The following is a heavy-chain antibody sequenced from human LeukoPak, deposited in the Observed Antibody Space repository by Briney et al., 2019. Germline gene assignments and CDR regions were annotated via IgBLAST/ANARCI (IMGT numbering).Heavy chain of an antibody. CDR2: ISSSTSYI. D-gene: IGHD1-26*01. CDR3: AGHGPFTFRGSYLLY. J-gene: IGHJ4*02. V-gene: IGHV3-21*01. CDR1: GFIVSSYT. Sequence: GGSLRLSCAASGFIVSSYTMNWARQAPGKGLEWVSSISSSTSYIYYAESVKGRFTISRDDAKNSLYLQMNSLRAEDTAVYYCAGHGPFTFRGSYLLYWGQGTLVTVSS.